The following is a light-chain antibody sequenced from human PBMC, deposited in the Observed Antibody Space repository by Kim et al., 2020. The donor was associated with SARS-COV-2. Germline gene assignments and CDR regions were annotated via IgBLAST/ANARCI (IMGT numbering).Light chain of an antibody. Sequence: LTQPHSVSGSPGKTVTISCTRSGGSIATYYVQWYQQRPGSSPTIVIYENDQRAAGVPGRFSGSIDSSSNSASLTISGLKTEDEADYYCQSYDISSQVFGGGTQLTVL. V-gene: IGLV6-57*01. CDR3: QSYDISSQV. CDR2: END. J-gene: IGLJ3*02. CDR1: GGSIATYY.